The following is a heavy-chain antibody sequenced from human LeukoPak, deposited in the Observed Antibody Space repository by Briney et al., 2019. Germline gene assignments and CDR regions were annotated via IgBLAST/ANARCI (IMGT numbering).Heavy chain of an antibody. CDR1: GYIFTQYG. D-gene: IGHD3/OR15-3a*01. V-gene: IGHV1-18*01. CDR3: ARRTGYNFYYLDV. Sequence: ASVKVPCKTSGYIFTQYGISWVRQAPGQGLEWMASISTYNGNADSAQKFQGRASMTTDTSTSTAYMELRSLRSDDTAVYYCARRTGYNFYYLDVWGQGTTVIVSS. J-gene: IGHJ6*03. CDR2: ISTYNGNA.